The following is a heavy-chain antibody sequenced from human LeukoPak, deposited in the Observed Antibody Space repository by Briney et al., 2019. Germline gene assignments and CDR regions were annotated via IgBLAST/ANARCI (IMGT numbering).Heavy chain of an antibody. D-gene: IGHD4-11*01. CDR2: IWSDGTNK. V-gene: IGHV3-33*01. J-gene: IGHJ4*02. CDR1: GFTFSRYG. Sequence: GGSLRLSCAASGFTFSRYGMHWVRQAPGKGLEWVAVIWSDGTNKYYADSVKGRFSISRDDSQQRVFLQMNSLSAEDTAVYYCARDAQRGFDYSNSLQYWGQGALVTVSS. CDR3: ARDAQRGFDYSNSLQY.